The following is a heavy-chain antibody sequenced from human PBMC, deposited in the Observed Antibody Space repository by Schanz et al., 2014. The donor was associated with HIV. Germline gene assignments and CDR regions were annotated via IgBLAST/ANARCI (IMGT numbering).Heavy chain of an antibody. V-gene: IGHV1-8*01. Sequence: QVQLVQSGAEVKKPGASVKVSCKASGYTFTTYDINWVRQATGQGLEWMGRMNPNSGNTGYAQKFQGRVTMTTDTSTTTAYMNLRSLRSDDTAVYYCARDFSGWTEFDYWGQGTLVTVSS. CDR3: ARDFSGWTEFDY. D-gene: IGHD6-19*01. CDR2: MNPNSGNT. CDR1: GYTFTTYD. J-gene: IGHJ4*02.